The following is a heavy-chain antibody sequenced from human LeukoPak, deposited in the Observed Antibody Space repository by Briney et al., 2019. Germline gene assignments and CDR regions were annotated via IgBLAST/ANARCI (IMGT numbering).Heavy chain of an antibody. CDR3: ARTEPGYYYMDV. CDR1: GGSISGSSYY. CDR2: IYYSGST. D-gene: IGHD2-8*02. V-gene: IGHV4-39*07. Sequence: SETLSLTCTVSGGSISGSSYYWGGLRPPQGKGWSGIGSIYYSGSTYYSPSLKSRVTISGDTSKHHFSLNLNSVTAADTAVYFCARTEPGYYYMDVWGKGTTVTVSS. J-gene: IGHJ6*03.